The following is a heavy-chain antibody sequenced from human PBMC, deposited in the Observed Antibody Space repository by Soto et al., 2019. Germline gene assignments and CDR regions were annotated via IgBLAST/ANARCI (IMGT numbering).Heavy chain of an antibody. CDR2: IYYSGNT. D-gene: IGHD2-15*01. J-gene: IGHJ6*02. Sequence: TLCLTCTVSGGSISSGDYYWSWIRQPPGKGLEWIGYIYYSGNTYYNPSLKSRATISVDTSKNQFSLKLSSVTAADTAVYYCARIRILASHPFYGMDVWGQGTTVTVSS. V-gene: IGHV4-30-4*01. CDR1: GGSISSGDYY. CDR3: ARIRILASHPFYGMDV.